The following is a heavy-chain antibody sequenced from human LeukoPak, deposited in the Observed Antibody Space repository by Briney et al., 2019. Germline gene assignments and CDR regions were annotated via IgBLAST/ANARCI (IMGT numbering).Heavy chain of an antibody. CDR3: ARVHSSGYYYFDY. J-gene: IGHJ4*02. D-gene: IGHD3-22*01. Sequence: GGSLRLSCAASGFTFSSYSMNWVRQAPGKGLEWVSSISSSSSYIYYADSVKGRFTISRDNAKNSLYLQMNSLRAEGTAVYYCARVHSSGYYYFDYWGQGTLVTVSS. V-gene: IGHV3-21*01. CDR1: GFTFSSYS. CDR2: ISSSSSYI.